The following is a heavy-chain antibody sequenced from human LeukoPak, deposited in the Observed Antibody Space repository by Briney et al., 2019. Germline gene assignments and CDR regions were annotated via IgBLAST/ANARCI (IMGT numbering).Heavy chain of an antibody. CDR2: IRYDGSNK. CDR3: ARMVGATAYHFDY. Sequence: HPGRSLRLSCAASGFTFSSYGMHWVRQAPGKGLEWVAVIRYDGSNKYYADSVKGRFTISRDNSKNTLYLQMNSLRAEDTAVYYCARMVGATAYHFDYWGQGTLVTVSS. CDR1: GFTFSSYG. J-gene: IGHJ4*02. V-gene: IGHV3-33*01. D-gene: IGHD1-26*01.